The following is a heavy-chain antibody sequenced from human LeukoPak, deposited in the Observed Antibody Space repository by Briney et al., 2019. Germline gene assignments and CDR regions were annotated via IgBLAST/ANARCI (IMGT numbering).Heavy chain of an antibody. CDR3: ATETRGSYSEY. CDR1: GCTFSSSG. D-gene: IGHD1-26*01. Sequence: GGSLRLSCTVSGCTFSSSGMNWVRQAPGKGLEWVAFIRFDGSTQYYADSVKGRFTVSRDNSKNTLYLQMNSLRDEDTAVYYCATETRGSYSEYWGQGTLLTVSS. CDR2: IRFDGSTQ. J-gene: IGHJ4*02. V-gene: IGHV3-30*02.